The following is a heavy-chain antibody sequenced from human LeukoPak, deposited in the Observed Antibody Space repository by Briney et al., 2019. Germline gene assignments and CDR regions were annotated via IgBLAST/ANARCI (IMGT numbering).Heavy chain of an antibody. D-gene: IGHD1-26*01. CDR2: IYPGDSDT. CDR3: ARRVGATSDTFDY. V-gene: IGHV5-51*01. J-gene: IGHJ4*02. CDR1: GYSFTSYW. Sequence: GESLKISCKGSGYSFTSYWIGWVRQMPGKGLEWMGIIYPGDSDTSYSPSFQGQVTISASKSISTAYLQWSSLKASDTAMYYCARRVGATSDTFDYWGQGTLVTVSS.